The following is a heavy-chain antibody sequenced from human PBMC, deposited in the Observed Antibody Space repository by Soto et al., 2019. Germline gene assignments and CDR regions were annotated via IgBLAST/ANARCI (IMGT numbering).Heavy chain of an antibody. J-gene: IGHJ4*02. CDR1: GFTFSNYA. CDR3: AKSNLYCSSSNCYVFDY. V-gene: IGHV3-23*01. Sequence: EVQLLDSGGGLVQPGGSLRLSCAASGFTFSNYAMSWVRQAPGKGLEWVSSIRNSGTSTYYADSVKGRFTIYRDNSKNALYLQMSSLRVEDTAVYYCAKSNLYCSSSNCYVFDYWGQGTLVTVSS. CDR2: IRNSGTST. D-gene: IGHD2-2*01.